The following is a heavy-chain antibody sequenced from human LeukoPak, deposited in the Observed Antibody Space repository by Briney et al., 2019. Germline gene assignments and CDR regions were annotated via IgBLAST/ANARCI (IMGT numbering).Heavy chain of an antibody. V-gene: IGHV4-59*12. Sequence: SETLSLTCTVSGGSISSYYWSWIRQPPGKGLEWIGYIYYSGSTNYNPSLKSRVTISVDTSKNQFSLKLSSVTAADTAVYYCARDTAMDNYYGMDVWGQGTTVTVSS. J-gene: IGHJ6*02. CDR2: IYYSGST. CDR3: ARDTAMDNYYGMDV. D-gene: IGHD5-18*01. CDR1: GGSISSYY.